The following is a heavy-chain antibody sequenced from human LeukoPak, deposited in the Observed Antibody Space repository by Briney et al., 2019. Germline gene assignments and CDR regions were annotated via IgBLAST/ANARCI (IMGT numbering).Heavy chain of an antibody. CDR1: GYTLTELS. Sequence: LVASVKVSCKVSGYTLTELSMHWVRQAPGKGLEWMGGFDPEDGETIYAQKFQGRVTMTEDTSTDTAYMELSSLRSEDTAVYYCATEERGYSYGYYYYYYMDVWGKGTTVTVSS. V-gene: IGHV1-24*01. CDR3: ATEERGYSYGYYYYYYMDV. CDR2: FDPEDGET. D-gene: IGHD5-18*01. J-gene: IGHJ6*03.